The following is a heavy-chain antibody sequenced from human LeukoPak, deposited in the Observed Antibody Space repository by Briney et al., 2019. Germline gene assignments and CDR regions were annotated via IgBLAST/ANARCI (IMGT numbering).Heavy chain of an antibody. V-gene: IGHV3-30-3*01. CDR2: ISYDGSNK. J-gene: IGHJ4*02. CDR1: GFTFSSYA. CDR3: ARNGEYCSSTSCGDY. Sequence: GRSLRLSCAASGFTFSSYAMHWVRQAPGKGLEWVAVISYDGSNKYYADSVKGRFTISRDNSKNTLYLQMNSLRAEDTAVYYCARNGEYCSSTSCGDYWGQGTLVTVSS. D-gene: IGHD2-2*01.